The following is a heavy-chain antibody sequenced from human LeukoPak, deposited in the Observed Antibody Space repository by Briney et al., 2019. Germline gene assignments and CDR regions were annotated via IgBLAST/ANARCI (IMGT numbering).Heavy chain of an antibody. CDR2: LYRGGST. Sequence: PGGSLRLSCATSGFSVISTYMNWVRQAPGKGLEWVSVLYRGGSTYYADSVKGRFTISRDNSKNIVFLQMNSLRADDTAVYYCVRGLGSSSWYYFDNWGQGTLVTVSS. CDR3: VRGLGSSSWYYFDN. J-gene: IGHJ4*02. D-gene: IGHD6-13*01. CDR1: GFSVISTY. V-gene: IGHV3-53*01.